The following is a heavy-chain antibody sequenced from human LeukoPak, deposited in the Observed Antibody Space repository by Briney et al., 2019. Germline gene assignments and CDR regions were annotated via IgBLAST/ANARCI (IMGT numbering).Heavy chain of an antibody. V-gene: IGHV1-2*02. CDR3: ARIYRDILTGRPGYGMDV. CDR1: GYTFTGYC. J-gene: IGHJ6*02. Sequence: ASVKVSCKASGYTFTGYCMHWVRQAPGQGLEWMGWINPNSGGTNYAQKFQGRVTMTRDTSISTAYMELSRLRSDDTAVYYCARIYRDILTGRPGYGMDVWGQGTTVTVSS. D-gene: IGHD3-9*01. CDR2: INPNSGGT.